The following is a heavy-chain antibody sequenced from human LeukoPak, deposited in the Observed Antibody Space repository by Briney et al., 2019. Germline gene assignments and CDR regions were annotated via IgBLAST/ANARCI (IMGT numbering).Heavy chain of an antibody. CDR3: AKDIYGDYGNFDY. V-gene: IGHV3-9*01. Sequence: GGSLRLSCAASGFTFDDYAMHWVRQAPGKGLEWVSGISWNSGSIGYADSVKGRFTISRDNAKNSLYLQMNSLRAEDTALYYCAKDIYGDYGNFDYWGQGTLVTVSS. D-gene: IGHD4-17*01. J-gene: IGHJ4*02. CDR2: ISWNSGSI. CDR1: GFTFDDYA.